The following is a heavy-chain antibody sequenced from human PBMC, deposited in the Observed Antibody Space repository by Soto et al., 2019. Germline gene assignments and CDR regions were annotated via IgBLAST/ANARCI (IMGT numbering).Heavy chain of an antibody. CDR2: IYHSGST. Sequence: SETLSLTCAVSGGSISSGGYSWSWIRQPPGKGLEWIGYIYHSGSTYYNPSLKSRVTISVDRSKNQFSLKLSSVTAADTAVYYCARSNGDYGEYWGQGTLVTVSS. CDR3: ARSNGDYGEY. J-gene: IGHJ4*02. V-gene: IGHV4-30-2*01. CDR1: GGSISSGGYS. D-gene: IGHD4-17*01.